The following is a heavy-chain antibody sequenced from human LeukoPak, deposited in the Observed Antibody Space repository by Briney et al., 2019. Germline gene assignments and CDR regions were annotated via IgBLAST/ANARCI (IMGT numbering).Heavy chain of an antibody. CDR3: TTWVGAHFDF. J-gene: IGHJ4*02. CDR1: GFTFSNYA. CDR2: IDGPTYRT. D-gene: IGHD1-26*01. Sequence: PGGSLRLSCAASGFTFSNYAMSWVRQAPGKRLEWVSTIDGPTYRTHYADSVMGRFTISRDNSKNTLYLHMNSLRAEDTAVYFCTTWVGAHFDFWGQGTLVTVSS. V-gene: IGHV3-23*01.